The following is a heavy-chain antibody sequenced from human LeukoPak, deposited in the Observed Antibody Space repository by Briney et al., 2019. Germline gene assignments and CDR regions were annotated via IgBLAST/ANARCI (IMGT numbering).Heavy chain of an antibody. Sequence: GGSLRLSCAASGFTFSNYWMSWVRQAPGMGLEWVATIKEDGSEKYYVDSVKGRFTISRDNAKNSLYPQMNSLRAEDTAVYYCATPASRTVDCWGQGTLVTVPS. D-gene: IGHD1-1*01. CDR3: ATPASRTVDC. CDR2: IKEDGSEK. CDR1: GFTFSNYW. V-gene: IGHV3-7*01. J-gene: IGHJ4*02.